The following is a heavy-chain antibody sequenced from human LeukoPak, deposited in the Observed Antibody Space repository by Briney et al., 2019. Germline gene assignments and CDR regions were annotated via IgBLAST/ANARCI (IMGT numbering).Heavy chain of an antibody. D-gene: IGHD4-23*01. Sequence: ASVKVSCKASGYTFTSYDINWVRQATGQGLEWMGWMNPNSGNTGYAQKFQGRVTITRNTSISTAYMELSSLRSEATAVYYCARGWNGGYPPWFDPWGQGTLVTVSS. V-gene: IGHV1-8*01. CDR3: ARGWNGGYPPWFDP. CDR2: MNPNSGNT. J-gene: IGHJ5*02. CDR1: GYTFTSYD.